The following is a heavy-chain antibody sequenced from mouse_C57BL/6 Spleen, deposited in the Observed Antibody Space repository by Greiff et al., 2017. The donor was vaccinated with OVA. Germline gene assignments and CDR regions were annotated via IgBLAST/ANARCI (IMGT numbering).Heavy chain of an antibody. J-gene: IGHJ4*01. Sequence: EVQLVESGGGLVKPGGSLKLSCAASGFTFSDYGMHWVRQAPEKGLEWVAYISSGSSTIYYADTVKGRFTISRDNAKNTLFLQMTSLRSEDTAMYYCATYYDYLYAMDYWGQGTSVTVSS. D-gene: IGHD2-4*01. CDR2: ISSGSSTI. CDR1: GFTFSDYG. V-gene: IGHV5-17*01. CDR3: ATYYDYLYAMDY.